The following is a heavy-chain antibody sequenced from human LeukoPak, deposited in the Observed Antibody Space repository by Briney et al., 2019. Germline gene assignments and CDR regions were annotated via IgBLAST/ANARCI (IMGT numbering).Heavy chain of an antibody. V-gene: IGHV4-61*08. CDR1: GGSISSGGYY. CDR3: ARSSGYDSGYFDL. D-gene: IGHD5-12*01. J-gene: IGHJ2*01. CDR2: IYYSGST. Sequence: SETLSLTCTVSGGSISSGGYYWSWIRQPPGKGLEWIGYIYYSGSTNYNPSLKSRVTISVDTSKNQFSLKLSSVTAADTAVYYCARSSGYDSGYFDLWGRGTLVTVSS.